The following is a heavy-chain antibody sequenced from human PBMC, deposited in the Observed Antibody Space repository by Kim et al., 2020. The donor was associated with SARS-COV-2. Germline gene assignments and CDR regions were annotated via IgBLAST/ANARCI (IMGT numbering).Heavy chain of an antibody. CDR1: GFPVSSNY. V-gene: IGHV3-66*01. J-gene: IGHJ3*02. D-gene: IGHD3-22*01. CDR2: IYSGGST. Sequence: GSLRLSCAAPGFPVSSNYMSWVRQAPGKGLEWVSVIYSGGSTYYADSVKGRFTISRDNSKNTLYLQMNSLRAEDTAVYYCARDGTRNYDIADAFDSWGQGTMVTVSS. CDR3: ARDGTRNYDIADAFDS.